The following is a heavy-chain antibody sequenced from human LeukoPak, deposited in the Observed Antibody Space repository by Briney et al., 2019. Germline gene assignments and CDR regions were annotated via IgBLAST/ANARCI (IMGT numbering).Heavy chain of an antibody. V-gene: IGHV4-61*02. CDR2: VDSSGTT. J-gene: IGHJ4*02. Sequence: SETLSLPCTVSGGSIRSGSYFWTWIRQPAGKAREWIGRVDSSGTTNYNPSLKSRVTISVDTSKNQFSLKLSSVTAADTAVYYCARVTTQKGGSSPNYWGQGTLVTVSS. CDR3: ARVTTQKGGSSPNY. D-gene: IGHD6-6*01. CDR1: GGSIRSGSYF.